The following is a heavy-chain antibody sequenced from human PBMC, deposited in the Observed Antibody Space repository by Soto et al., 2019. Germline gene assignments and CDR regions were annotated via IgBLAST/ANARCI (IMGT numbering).Heavy chain of an antibody. CDR2: SYISGST. CDR1: GGSIRSHY. J-gene: IGHJ3*02. D-gene: IGHD3-3*01. V-gene: IGHV4-4*07. CDR3: ARVWTIFGVVAALDI. Sequence: PSETLSLTCNVSGGSIRSHYWTWIRQSDGRGLEWIGRSYISGSTDYNPSLRSRVTMSLDTSKNQFSLKLSSVTAADTAVYYCARVWTIFGVVAALDIWGQGTMVTVSS.